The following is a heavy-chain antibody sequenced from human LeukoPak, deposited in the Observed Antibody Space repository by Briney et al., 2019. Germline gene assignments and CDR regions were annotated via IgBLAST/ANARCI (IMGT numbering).Heavy chain of an antibody. J-gene: IGHJ4*02. Sequence: PGGSLRLSCAASGFTFSSYSMNWVRQAPGKGPEWVSYISSSSSTIYYADSVKGRFTISRDNAKNSLYLQMSSLRAEDTAVYYCARSRITMVRGVITHLDYWGQGTLVTVSS. CDR1: GFTFSSYS. V-gene: IGHV3-48*01. D-gene: IGHD3-10*01. CDR3: ARSRITMVRGVITHLDY. CDR2: ISSSSSTI.